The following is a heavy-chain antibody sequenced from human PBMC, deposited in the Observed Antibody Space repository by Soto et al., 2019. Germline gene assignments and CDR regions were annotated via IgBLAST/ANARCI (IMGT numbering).Heavy chain of an antibody. CDR3: ARERVRYFDGSATYYFDY. Sequence: QVQLQESGPGLVKPSETLSLTCTVSGGSISSYYWSWIRQPAGKGLEWIGRIYTSGSTNYNPSLQSRVNMAVDTSKNQSSLKLSSVTAADTAVYYCARERVRYFDGSATYYFDYWCQGPLVTVSS. V-gene: IGHV4-4*07. CDR1: GGSISSYY. J-gene: IGHJ4*02. D-gene: IGHD3-9*01. CDR2: IYTSGST.